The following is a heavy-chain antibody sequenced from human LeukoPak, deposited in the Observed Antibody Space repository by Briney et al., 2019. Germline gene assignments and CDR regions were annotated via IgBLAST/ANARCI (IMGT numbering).Heavy chain of an antibody. D-gene: IGHD2-2*01. CDR3: TRIPADQTFFDF. V-gene: IGHV3-74*01. CDR1: GFTLNKYW. J-gene: IGHJ4*02. Sequence: QPGGSLRLSCAATGFTLNKYWMHWVRHAPGGGLVWVSRINIDGSSISYADSVRGRFTISRDNAKNTLYLQMNNLRAEDTAVYYCTRIPADQTFFDFWGQGTLVTVSS. CDR2: INIDGSSI.